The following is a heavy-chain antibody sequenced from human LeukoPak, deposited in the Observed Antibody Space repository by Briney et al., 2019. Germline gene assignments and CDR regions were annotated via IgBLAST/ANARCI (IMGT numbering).Heavy chain of an antibody. CDR3: AKDTSYDYRTGFFDY. CDR1: GFTFSSYG. D-gene: IGHD4-11*01. Sequence: GGSLRLSCAASGFTFSSYGMHWVRQAPGKGLEWVAFIRYDGSNKYYADSVKGRFTISRDNAKNSLYLQMNSLRAEDMAVYYCAKDTSYDYRTGFFDYWGQGTLVTVSS. CDR2: IRYDGSNK. J-gene: IGHJ4*02. V-gene: IGHV3-30*02.